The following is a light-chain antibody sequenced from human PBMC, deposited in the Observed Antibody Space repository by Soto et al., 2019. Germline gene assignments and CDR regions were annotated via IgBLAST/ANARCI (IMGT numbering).Light chain of an antibody. J-gene: IGKJ3*01. V-gene: IGKV1-33*01. Sequence: DIQMTQSPSPLSASVGDRVTITCQASQDIRNYLNWYQKKPGKAPKLLIYDASSLEAGVPSRFSGSGSGTAFTFTISSLQPEDFATYYCQQYADQFTFGPGTEVDVQ. CDR3: QQYADQFT. CDR1: QDIRNY. CDR2: DAS.